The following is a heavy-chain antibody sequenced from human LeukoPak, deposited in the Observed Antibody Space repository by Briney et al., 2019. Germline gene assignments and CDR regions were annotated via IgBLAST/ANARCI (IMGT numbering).Heavy chain of an antibody. J-gene: IGHJ6*02. CDR1: GGSFSGYY. Sequence: SETLSLTCAVYGGSFSGYYWSWIRQPAGKGLEWIGRIYTSGSTNYNPSLKSRVTISVDTSKNQFSLKLSSVTAADTAVYYCARHSYNYYGLDVWGQGTTIIVSS. CDR3: ARHSYNYYGLDV. D-gene: IGHD1-26*01. CDR2: IYTSGST. V-gene: IGHV4-59*10.